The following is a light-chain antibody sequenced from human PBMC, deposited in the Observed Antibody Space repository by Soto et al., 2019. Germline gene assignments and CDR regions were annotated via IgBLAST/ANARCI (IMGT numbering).Light chain of an antibody. CDR1: QSLGSSQ. V-gene: IGKV3-20*01. Sequence: EIVLTQSPGTLSLSPGERATLSCRASQSLGSSQLAWYQQKPGQAPKVLIYGASSRATGIPDRFSGSGSGTDFTLTISRLEPEDFAVYYCQQYADWWTFGQGTKVEIK. J-gene: IGKJ1*01. CDR3: QQYADWWT. CDR2: GAS.